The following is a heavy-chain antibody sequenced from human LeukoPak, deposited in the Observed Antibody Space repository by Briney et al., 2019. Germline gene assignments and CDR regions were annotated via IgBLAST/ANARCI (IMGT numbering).Heavy chain of an antibody. D-gene: IGHD3-9*01. J-gene: IGHJ4*02. CDR1: VYTFTSYG. V-gene: IGHV1-18*01. CDR2: ISAYNGNT. Sequence: RASVKVSCKASVYTFTSYGISWVRQAPGQGLEWMGWISAYNGNTNYAQKLQGRVTMTTDTSTSTACMELRSLRSDDTAVYYCARGPGYYDILTGYYSTLDYWCQGTLVTVSS. CDR3: ARGPGYYDILTGYYSTLDY.